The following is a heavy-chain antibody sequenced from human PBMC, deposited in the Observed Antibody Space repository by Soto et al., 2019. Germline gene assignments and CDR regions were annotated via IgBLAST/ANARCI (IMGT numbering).Heavy chain of an antibody. J-gene: IGHJ3*02. CDR2: IIPILGIA. CDR1: GGTFSSYT. D-gene: IGHD2-2*03. V-gene: IGHV1-69*02. Sequence: SVKVSCKASGGTFSSYTISWVRQAPGQGLEWMGRIIPILGIANYAQKFQGRVTITADKSTSTAYMELSSLRSEDTAVYYCARGVDIVVVPAATDDAFDIWGQGTMVTVSS. CDR3: ARGVDIVVVPAATDDAFDI.